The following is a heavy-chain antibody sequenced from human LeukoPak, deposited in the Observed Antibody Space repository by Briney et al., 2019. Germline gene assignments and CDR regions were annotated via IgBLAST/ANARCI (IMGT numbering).Heavy chain of an antibody. D-gene: IGHD5-12*01. Sequence: GGSLRLSCAASRFTFNSYAMSWVRQAPGKGLEWVSVIGGSNGITFYVGSVKGRFTTSRDNSKDTLYLQMNSLRAEDTAVYYCARNENSGWGYFDYWGQGTLVTVSS. CDR2: IGGSNGIT. V-gene: IGHV3-23*01. CDR1: RFTFNSYA. CDR3: ARNENSGWGYFDY. J-gene: IGHJ4*02.